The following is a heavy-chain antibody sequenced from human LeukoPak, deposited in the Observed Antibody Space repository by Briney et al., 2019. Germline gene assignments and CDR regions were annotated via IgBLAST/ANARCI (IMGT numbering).Heavy chain of an antibody. V-gene: IGHV4-59*12. Sequence: SETLSLTCTVSGGSISSYYWSWIRQPPGKGLEWIGYIYYSGSTNYNPSLKSRVTISVDTSKNQFSLKLSSVTAADTAVYYCARDGSGEWPIGYWGQGTLVTVSS. CDR3: ARDGSGEWPIGY. CDR2: IYYSGST. CDR1: GGSISSYY. J-gene: IGHJ4*02. D-gene: IGHD3-10*01.